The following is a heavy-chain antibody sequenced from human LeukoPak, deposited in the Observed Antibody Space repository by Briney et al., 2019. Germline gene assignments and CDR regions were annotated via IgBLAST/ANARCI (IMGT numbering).Heavy chain of an antibody. Sequence: GGSLRLSCAAPGFTFSSYGMHWVRQAPGKGLEWVAVISYDGSNKYYADSVKGRFTISRDNSKNTLYLQMNSLRAEDTAVYYCAKDGPGSPGRYYYGSGTCMDVWGQGTTVTVSS. CDR1: GFTFSSYG. V-gene: IGHV3-30*18. D-gene: IGHD3-10*01. CDR3: AKDGPGSPGRYYYGSGTCMDV. J-gene: IGHJ6*02. CDR2: ISYDGSNK.